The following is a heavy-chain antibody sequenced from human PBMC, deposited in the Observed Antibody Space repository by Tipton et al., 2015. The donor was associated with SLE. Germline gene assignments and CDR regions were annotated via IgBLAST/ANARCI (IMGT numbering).Heavy chain of an antibody. D-gene: IGHD5-18*01. CDR3: ARETYSYGPENYYYYYYMDV. Sequence: TLSLTCTVSGGSISSTNYYWGWIRQSPGKGLELIGNIYFGGDTYYSPSLKSRVSISIDTSTNQFSLKLTSVTAADTAVYYCARETYSYGPENYYYYYYMDVWGKGTTVTVSS. CDR1: GGSISSTNYY. CDR2: IYFGGDT. J-gene: IGHJ6*03. V-gene: IGHV4-39*07.